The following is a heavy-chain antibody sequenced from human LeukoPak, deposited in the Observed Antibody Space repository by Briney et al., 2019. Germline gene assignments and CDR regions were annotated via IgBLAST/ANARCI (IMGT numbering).Heavy chain of an antibody. D-gene: IGHD1-1*01. J-gene: IGHJ3*02. CDR1: GFTFSSYG. CDR2: IWYDGSNK. CDR3: ARAGLGRLAPGAFDI. Sequence: GRSLRLPCAASGFTFSSYGMHWVRQAPGKGLEWVAVIWYDGSNKYYADSVKGRFTISRDNSKNTLYLQMNSLRAEDTAVYYCARAGLGRLAPGAFDIWGQGTMVTVSS. V-gene: IGHV3-33*01.